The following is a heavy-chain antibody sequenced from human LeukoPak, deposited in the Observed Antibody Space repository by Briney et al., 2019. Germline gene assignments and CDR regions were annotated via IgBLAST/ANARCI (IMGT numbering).Heavy chain of an antibody. CDR2: IDPNSGGT. V-gene: IGHV1-2*06. Sequence: ASVKVSCKASGYTFTGYYIHWVRQAPGQGLEWMGRIDPNSGGTNYAQKFQGRVTMTRDTSISTAYMELSSLGSDDAAVYYCARAAAGTGGGDYWGQGTLVTVSS. CDR1: GYTFTGYY. D-gene: IGHD6-13*01. J-gene: IGHJ4*02. CDR3: ARAAAGTGGGDY.